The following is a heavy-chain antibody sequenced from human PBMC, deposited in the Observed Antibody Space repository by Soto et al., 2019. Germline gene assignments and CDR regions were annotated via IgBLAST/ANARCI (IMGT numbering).Heavy chain of an antibody. D-gene: IGHD4-4*01. Sequence: PGGSLRLSCAASEFTFSNYAMSWVRQAPGKGLEWVSAISYGGGTTYYADSVKGRFTISRDNSKNTLYLQMNSLRAEDTAVYYCAKSSTAEYYYYGMDVWGQGTTVTVSS. V-gene: IGHV3-23*01. CDR3: AKSSTAEYYYYGMDV. CDR1: EFTFSNYA. CDR2: ISYGGGTT. J-gene: IGHJ6*02.